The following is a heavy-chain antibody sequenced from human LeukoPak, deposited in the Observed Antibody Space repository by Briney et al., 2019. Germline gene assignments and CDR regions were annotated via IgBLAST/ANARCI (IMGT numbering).Heavy chain of an antibody. CDR3: ASDRSMSRPPFSDWFDP. D-gene: IGHD2/OR15-2a*01. CDR2: INQDGTEK. V-gene: IGHV3-7*01. CDR1: GFSFSTYW. Sequence: PGGSLRLSCAASGFSFSTYWMSWVRQAPGKGLEWVANINQDGTEKFYVDSVEGRFTVSRDNAKNSLYLQMNSLRAEDTAVYFCASDRSMSRPPFSDWFDPWGQGTLVTVSS. J-gene: IGHJ5*02.